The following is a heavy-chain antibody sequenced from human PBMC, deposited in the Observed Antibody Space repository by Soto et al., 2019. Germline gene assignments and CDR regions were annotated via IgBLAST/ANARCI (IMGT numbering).Heavy chain of an antibody. CDR2: INPNSGGT. D-gene: IGHD3-22*01. V-gene: IGHV1-2*04. CDR3: ARDNNYYDSSGYYGMDV. J-gene: IGHJ6*02. Sequence: ASVKVSCKASGYTFTGYYMHWVRQAPRQGLEWMGWINPNSGGTNYAQKFQGWVTMTRDTSTSTAYMELSRLRSDDTAVYYCARDNNYYDSSGYYGMDVWGQGTTVTVSS. CDR1: GYTFTGYY.